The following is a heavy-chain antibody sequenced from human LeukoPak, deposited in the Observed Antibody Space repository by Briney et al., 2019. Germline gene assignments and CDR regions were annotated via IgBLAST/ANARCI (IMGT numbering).Heavy chain of an antibody. CDR2: INHSGST. J-gene: IGHJ4*02. CDR1: GGSFSGYY. CDR3: ASDIAARGD. D-gene: IGHD6-6*01. V-gene: IGHV4-34*01. Sequence: SETLSLTCVVYGGSFSGYYWSWIRQPPGKRLEWIGEINHSGSTNYNPSLKSRVTISVDTSKNHFSLKLSSVTAADTAVYYCASDIAARGDWGQGTLVTVSS.